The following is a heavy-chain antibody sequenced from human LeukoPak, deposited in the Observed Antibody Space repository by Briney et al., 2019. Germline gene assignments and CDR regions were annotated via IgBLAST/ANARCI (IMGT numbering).Heavy chain of an antibody. CDR3: ARLRSKYLFDP. Sequence: GESLRLSRVASGLSFSGQWLNWVRQPPGQGLEWGANIKLDRAENYYVDSMKGRFTISRDDGQNSLSLHMNSVRAEDTAVYYCARLRSKYLFDPWGQGTLVTVSS. V-gene: IGHV3-7*01. CDR2: IKLDRAEN. D-gene: IGHD4-11*01. CDR1: GLSFSGQW. J-gene: IGHJ5*02.